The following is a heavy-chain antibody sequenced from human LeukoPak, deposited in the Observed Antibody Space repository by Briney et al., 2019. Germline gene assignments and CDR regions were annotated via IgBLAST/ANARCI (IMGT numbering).Heavy chain of an antibody. J-gene: IGHJ6*03. CDR1: GGSISSYY. CDR2: IYTSGST. CDR3: ARESVTTSYYYYYMDV. V-gene: IGHV4-4*07. D-gene: IGHD4-17*01. Sequence: SETLSLTCTVSGGSISSYYWSWIRQPAGKGLEWIGRIYTSGSTDYNPSLKSRVTMSVDTSKNQFSLKLSSVTAADTAVYYCARESVTTSYYYYYMDVWGKGTTVTISS.